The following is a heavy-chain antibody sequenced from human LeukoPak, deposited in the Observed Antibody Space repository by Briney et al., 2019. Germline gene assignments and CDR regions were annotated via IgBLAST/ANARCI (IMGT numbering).Heavy chain of an antibody. CDR2: IYPGDSDT. V-gene: IGHV5-51*01. D-gene: IGHD2-15*01. Sequence: GESLKISCKGSGYSFTSYWIGWVRQMPGKGLEWMGIIYPGDSDTRYSPSFQGQVTISADKSISTAYLQWSSLKASDTAMYYCARDLLVVVAANPGNYYYYGMDVWGQGTTVTVSS. CDR1: GYSFTSYW. J-gene: IGHJ6*02. CDR3: ARDLLVVVAANPGNYYYYGMDV.